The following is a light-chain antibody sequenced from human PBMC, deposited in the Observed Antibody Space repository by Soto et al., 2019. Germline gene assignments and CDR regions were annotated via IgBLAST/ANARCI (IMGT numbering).Light chain of an antibody. Sequence: EGVLTQSPGTLSLSPGERAILSCRASQRVSSNYLAWYQQKPGQAPRLLIYGASSRATGIPDRFSGSGSGTDFTLTISRLEPEDFAVYYCQDYGSSPYGTSPFTFGPGTKVDIK. CDR1: QRVSSNY. J-gene: IGKJ3*01. CDR2: GAS. CDR3: QDYGSSPYGTSPFT. V-gene: IGKV3-20*01.